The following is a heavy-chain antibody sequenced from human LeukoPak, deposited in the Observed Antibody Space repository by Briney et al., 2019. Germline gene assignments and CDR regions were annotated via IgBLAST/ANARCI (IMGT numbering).Heavy chain of an antibody. CDR2: MYYSGST. CDR3: ARHSDLKYYFDEGLRDY. V-gene: IGHV4-39*01. D-gene: IGHD3-22*01. J-gene: IGHJ4*02. Sequence: SQTLSLTCTVSGGSISSGGYYWSWIRQPPGKGLEWIGSMYYSGSTYYNPSLKSRVTISVDTSKNQFSLKLSSVTAADTAVYYCARHSDLKYYFDEGLRDYWGQGTLVTVSS. CDR1: GGSISSGGYY.